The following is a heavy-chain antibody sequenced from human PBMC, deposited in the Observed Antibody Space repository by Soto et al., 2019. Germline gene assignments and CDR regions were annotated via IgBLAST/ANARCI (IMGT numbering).Heavy chain of an antibody. CDR1: AFTFSSYG. CDR3: ARGIVRGFIYYGMDV. D-gene: IGHD3-10*02. V-gene: IGHV3-33*01. J-gene: IGHJ6*02. Sequence: QVQLVESGGDVVQPGRSLRLSCAASAFTFSSYGMHWVRQTQGEGLESVAVISYDGSDKYYSDSVKGRFTISRDNSKNTRYLQMNSLRAEDTALYYCARGIVRGFIYYGMDVWGQGTTVTVSS. CDR2: ISYDGSDK.